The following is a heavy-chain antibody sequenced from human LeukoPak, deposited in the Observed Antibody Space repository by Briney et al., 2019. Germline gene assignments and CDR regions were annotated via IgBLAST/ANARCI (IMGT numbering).Heavy chain of an antibody. D-gene: IGHD3/OR15-3a*01. CDR3: ARQTGSGLFTLP. Sequence: SETLSLTCTVSGVSISSSNSYWGWIRQPPGKGLEWIGSIYYTGNTYYNASLKSRVTISIDTSKNQISPRLTSVTVTDTAMYYCARQTGSGLFTLPGGQGTLVTVSS. J-gene: IGHJ4*02. CDR1: GVSISSSNSY. V-gene: IGHV4-39*01. CDR2: IYYTGNT.